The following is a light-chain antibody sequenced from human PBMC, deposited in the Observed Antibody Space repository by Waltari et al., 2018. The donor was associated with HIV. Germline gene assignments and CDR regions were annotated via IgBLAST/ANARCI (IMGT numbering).Light chain of an antibody. CDR1: QSVRSAS. CDR2: GAS. J-gene: IGKJ4*01. V-gene: IGKV3-20*01. CDR3: QQYAASPLT. Sequence: EIVLTQSPGTLSLSPGERATLSCRASQSVRSASLPWYQQKPGQAPRLLIFGASSRAPGIPDRFSGSGAVTDFILTISRLEPEDCAVYYCQQYAASPLTFGGGTRVEIK.